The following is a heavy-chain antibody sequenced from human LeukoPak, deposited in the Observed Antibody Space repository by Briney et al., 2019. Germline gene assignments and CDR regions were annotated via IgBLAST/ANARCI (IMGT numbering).Heavy chain of an antibody. V-gene: IGHV4-31*03. CDR3: AREPGIAARRPDRYFDY. D-gene: IGHD6-6*01. J-gene: IGHJ4*02. CDR2: IYYSGST. Sequence: SETLSLTCTVSGGSISSGGYYWSWIRQHPGKGLEWIGYIYYSGSTYYNPALKSRVTISVDTSKNQFSLKLSSVTAADTAVYYCAREPGIAARRPDRYFDYWGQGTLVTVSS. CDR1: GGSISSGGYY.